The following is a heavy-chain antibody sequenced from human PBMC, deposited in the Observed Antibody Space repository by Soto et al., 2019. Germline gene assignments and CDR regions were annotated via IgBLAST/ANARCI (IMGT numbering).Heavy chain of an antibody. V-gene: IGHV3-53*02. CDR3: ATYTSLDY. CDR1: GFTVSNNY. Sequence: EVQLVETGGGLIQPGGSLRLSCAASGFTVSNNYMSWVRQAPGKGLEWVSLIYSGGSTFYTDSVKGRFTISRDNSKNTLFLQMNSLRAEDTAVYFCATYTSLDYWGQGTLVTVSS. J-gene: IGHJ4*02. CDR2: IYSGGST. D-gene: IGHD2-2*02.